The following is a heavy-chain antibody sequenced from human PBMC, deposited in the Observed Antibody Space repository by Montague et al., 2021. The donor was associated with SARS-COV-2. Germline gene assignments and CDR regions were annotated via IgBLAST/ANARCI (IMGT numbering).Heavy chain of an antibody. D-gene: IGHD3-10*01. CDR1: GFTFSTYG. Sequence: SLRLSCAASGFTFSTYGMTWVRQAPGKGLEWVSSISASAMRTHYPDSVKGRFTISRDNSKNTLYLQMGSLRAEDTAVYFCLNYHGSGSYGDFWGQGTLVTVSP. CDR2: ISASAMRT. CDR3: LNYHGSGSYGDF. J-gene: IGHJ4*02. V-gene: IGHV3-23*01.